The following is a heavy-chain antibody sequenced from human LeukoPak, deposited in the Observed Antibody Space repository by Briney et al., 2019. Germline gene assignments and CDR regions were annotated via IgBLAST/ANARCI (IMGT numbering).Heavy chain of an antibody. CDR3: ARDLWGAIDS. Sequence: PGGSLRLSCAASGFIFSNYWMHWVRQAPGKGLEWVSRINSDGNSITYADSVKGRFTISRDNAKNTLYLQMNSLRAEDTGVYYCARDLWGAIDSWGQGTLVTVSS. D-gene: IGHD1-26*01. V-gene: IGHV3-74*01. CDR1: GFIFSNYW. CDR2: INSDGNSI. J-gene: IGHJ4*02.